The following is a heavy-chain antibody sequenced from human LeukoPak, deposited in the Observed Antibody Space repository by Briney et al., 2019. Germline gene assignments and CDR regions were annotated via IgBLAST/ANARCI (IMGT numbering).Heavy chain of an antibody. D-gene: IGHD5-18*01. CDR3: AGGEGRLWSYYFDY. CDR1: GGSFSGYY. Sequence: SETLSLTCAVYGGSFSGYYWSWIRQPPGKGLEWIGEINHSGSTNYNPSLKSRVTISVDTSKNQFSLKLSSVTAADTAVYYCAGGEGRLWSYYFDYWGQGTLVTVSS. CDR2: INHSGST. V-gene: IGHV4-34*01. J-gene: IGHJ4*02.